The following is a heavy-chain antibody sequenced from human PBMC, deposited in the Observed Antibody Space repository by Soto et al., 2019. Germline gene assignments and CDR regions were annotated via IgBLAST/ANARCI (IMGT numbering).Heavy chain of an antibody. V-gene: IGHV3-74*03. J-gene: IGHJ4*02. CDR3: ATLNSFGSDY. CDR2: VYSDGSGP. D-gene: IGHD5-18*01. Sequence: GGSLRLSCAASGFTFSNFWMHWVRQAPGKGLVWVSRVYSDGSGPMYADSVKGRFTISRDNAKSTLYLQMNSLRPEDTAVYYCATLNSFGSDYWGRGTLVTVSS. CDR1: GFTFSNFW.